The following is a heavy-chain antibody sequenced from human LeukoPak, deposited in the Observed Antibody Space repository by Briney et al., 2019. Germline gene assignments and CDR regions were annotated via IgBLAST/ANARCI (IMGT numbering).Heavy chain of an antibody. D-gene: IGHD3-22*01. Sequence: GRSLRLSCAASGFTFSIYAMHWVRQAPGKGLEYVSAISSNGVSTYYANSVKGRFTISRDNSKSTMYLQMGSVRAEDMAVYYCARRASGFRQGYFDYWGQGTLVTVSS. CDR2: ISSNGVST. V-gene: IGHV3-64*01. J-gene: IGHJ4*02. CDR3: ARRASGFRQGYFDY. CDR1: GFTFSIYA.